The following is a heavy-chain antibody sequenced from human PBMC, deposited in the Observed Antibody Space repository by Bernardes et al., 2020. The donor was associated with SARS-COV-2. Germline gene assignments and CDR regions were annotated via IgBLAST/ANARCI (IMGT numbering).Heavy chain of an antibody. CDR2: IASDGSTT. Sequence: GGSLRLSCAASGFTFSTYCMHWVRQAPGKGLVWVSRIASDGSTTNSADSVKGRFTISRDNAKNTLYLQMNRLRAEDTAVYYCARSRGNYYDSNGYYYYYYYGMDVWGQGTTVTVSS. CDR3: ARSRGNYYDSNGYYYYYYYGMDV. CDR1: GFTFSTYC. D-gene: IGHD3-22*01. J-gene: IGHJ6*02. V-gene: IGHV3-74*01.